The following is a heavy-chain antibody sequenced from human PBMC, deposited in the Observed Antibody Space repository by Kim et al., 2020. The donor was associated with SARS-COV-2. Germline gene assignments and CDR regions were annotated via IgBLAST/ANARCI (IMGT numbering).Heavy chain of an antibody. CDR1: GGSFSGCY. Sequence: SETLSLTCAVYGGSFSGCYWSWIRQPPGKGLEWIGEINHSGSTNYNPSLKSRVTISVDTSKNQFSLKLSSVTAADTAVYYCARGPSRGYSYGYYYYYGM. V-gene: IGHV4-34*01. J-gene: IGHJ6*01. CDR2: INHSGST. D-gene: IGHD5-18*01. CDR3: ARGPSRGYSYGYYYYYGM.